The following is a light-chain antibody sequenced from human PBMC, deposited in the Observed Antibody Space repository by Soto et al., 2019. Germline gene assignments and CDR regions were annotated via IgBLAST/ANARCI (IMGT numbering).Light chain of an antibody. V-gene: IGLV4-69*01. Sequence: QLVLTQSPSASASLGASVKLTCTLSSGHSSYAIAWHQQQPAKGPRFLMNLNSDGSHSNGDGIPDRFSGSSSGTERYLTISSLQSEDEADYYCQTWDTGIVLFGGGTKVTVL. CDR2: LNSDGSH. CDR3: QTWDTGIVL. J-gene: IGLJ2*01. CDR1: SGHSSYA.